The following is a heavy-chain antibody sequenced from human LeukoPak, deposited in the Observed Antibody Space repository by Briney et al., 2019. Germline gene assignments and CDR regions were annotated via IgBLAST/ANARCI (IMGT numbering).Heavy chain of an antibody. D-gene: IGHD3-22*01. Sequence: SVKVSCKASGGTFSSYAISWVRQAPGQGLEWMGRIIPILGIANYAQKFQGRVTITADKSTSTAYMELSSLRSEDTAVYYCARYYDSSGYTFDYWGQGTLVTASS. CDR1: GGTFSSYA. CDR3: ARYYDSSGYTFDY. V-gene: IGHV1-69*04. CDR2: IIPILGIA. J-gene: IGHJ4*02.